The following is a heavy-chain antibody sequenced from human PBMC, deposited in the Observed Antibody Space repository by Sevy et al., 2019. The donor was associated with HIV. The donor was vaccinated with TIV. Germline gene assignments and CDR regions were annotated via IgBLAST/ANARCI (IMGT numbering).Heavy chain of an antibody. V-gene: IGHV1-18*01. CDR1: GYTFTSYG. CDR2: ISAYNGNT. CDR3: ARETVSDSSSWYNAFDI. Sequence: ASVKVSCKASGYTFTSYGISWVRQAPGQGLEWMGWISAYNGNTNYAQKLQGRVTMTTDTSTSTAYMELRSLRSDDTAVYYCARETVSDSSSWYNAFDIWGQGTMVTVSS. D-gene: IGHD6-13*01. J-gene: IGHJ3*02.